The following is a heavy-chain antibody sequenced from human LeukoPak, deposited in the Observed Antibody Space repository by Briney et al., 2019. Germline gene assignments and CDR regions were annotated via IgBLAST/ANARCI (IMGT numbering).Heavy chain of an antibody. CDR3: ARETSQKGAHYMDV. Sequence: SETLSLTCTVSDGSISSYYWGWIRQPPGKGLEWIGYIYYSGSTNYNPSLKSRVTISVDTSKNQFSLKLTSVTAADTAVYYCARETSQKGAHYMDVWGKGTTVTISS. CDR1: DGSISSYY. J-gene: IGHJ6*03. CDR2: IYYSGST. V-gene: IGHV4-59*01. D-gene: IGHD3-16*01.